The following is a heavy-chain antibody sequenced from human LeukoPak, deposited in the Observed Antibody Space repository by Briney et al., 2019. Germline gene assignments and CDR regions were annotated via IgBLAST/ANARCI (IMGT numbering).Heavy chain of an antibody. D-gene: IGHD6-13*01. CDR2: IYTNGST. V-gene: IGHV4-4*09. Sequence: PSETLSLTCTVSGGSISSYYWSWIRQPPGKGLEWIGYIYTNGSTNYNPSLKSRVTISVDTSKNQFSLKLSSVTAADTAVYYCARQVYSSSWYEYNWFDPWGQGTLVTVSS. CDR1: GGSISSYY. J-gene: IGHJ5*02. CDR3: ARQVYSSSWYEYNWFDP.